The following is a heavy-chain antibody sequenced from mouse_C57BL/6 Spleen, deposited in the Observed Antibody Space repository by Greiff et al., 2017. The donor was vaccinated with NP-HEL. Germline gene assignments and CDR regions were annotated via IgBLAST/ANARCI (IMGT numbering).Heavy chain of an antibody. V-gene: IGHV5-17*01. CDR2: ISSGGSTI. CDR1: GSTFGDFG. J-gene: IGHJ2*01. D-gene: IGHD1-1*01. Sequence: EVKVVESGGGLVKPGGSLKLSCAASGSTFGDFGMPWVRQPPEKGLEWVAYISSGGSTIYYADTVKGRFTISRDNAKNTLFLQMTSLRSEDTAMYYCATTTVVAPFDYWGQGTTLTVSS. CDR3: ATTTVVAPFDY.